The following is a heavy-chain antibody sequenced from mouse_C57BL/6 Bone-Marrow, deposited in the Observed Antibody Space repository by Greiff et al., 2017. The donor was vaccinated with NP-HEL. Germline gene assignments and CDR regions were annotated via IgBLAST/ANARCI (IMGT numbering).Heavy chain of an antibody. D-gene: IGHD2-5*01. J-gene: IGHJ4*01. Sequence: QVQLKQPGAELVKPGASVKMSCKASGYTFTSYWITWVKQRPGQGLEWIGDIYPGSGSTNYNEKFKSKATLTVDTSSSTAYMQLSSLTSEDSAVYYCAREGGIVTYYAMDYWGQGTSVTVSA. V-gene: IGHV1-55*01. CDR2: IYPGSGST. CDR1: GYTFTSYW. CDR3: AREGGIVTYYAMDY.